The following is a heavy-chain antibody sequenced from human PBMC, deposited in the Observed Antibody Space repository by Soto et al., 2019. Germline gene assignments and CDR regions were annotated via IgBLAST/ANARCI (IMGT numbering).Heavy chain of an antibody. V-gene: IGHV3-43*01. Sequence: PGGSLRLSCAASGFTFDDYTMHWVRQAPGKGLEWVSLISWDGGSTYYADSVKGRFTISRDNSKNSLYLQMNSLRTEDTALYYCANEDPYDFWSLIYWGQGTLVTVSS. CDR1: GFTFDDYT. CDR2: ISWDGGST. D-gene: IGHD3-3*01. J-gene: IGHJ4*02. CDR3: ANEDPYDFWSLIY.